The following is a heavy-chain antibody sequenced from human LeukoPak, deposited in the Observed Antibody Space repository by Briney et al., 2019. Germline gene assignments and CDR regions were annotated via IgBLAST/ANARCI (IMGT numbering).Heavy chain of an antibody. CDR1: GFTFSSYS. CDR3: ARVSAWELSRFLFDY. J-gene: IGHJ4*02. CDR2: ISSSSSYI. Sequence: PGGSLRLSCAASGFTFSSYSMNWVRQAPGKGLEWVSSISSSSSYIYYADSVKGRFTISRDNAKNSLYLQMNSLRAEDTAVYYCARVSAWELSRFLFDYWGQGTLVTVSS. V-gene: IGHV3-21*01. D-gene: IGHD1-26*01.